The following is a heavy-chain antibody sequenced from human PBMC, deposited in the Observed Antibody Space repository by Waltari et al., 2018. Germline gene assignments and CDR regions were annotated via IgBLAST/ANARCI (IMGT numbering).Heavy chain of an antibody. J-gene: IGHJ4*02. CDR3: VTRVAAAG. CDR2: IREDGGDK. V-gene: IGHV3-7*01. Sequence: EVQLVQSGGGLVHPGGSLRLSCVTSGFDFDTFWMSWVRQALGRGLEWVANIREDGGDKYYLDSVKGRFTISRDNANNSLYVEMDSLTVEDTGVYYCVTRVAAAGWGQGTLVTVSS. D-gene: IGHD6-25*01. CDR1: GFDFDTFW.